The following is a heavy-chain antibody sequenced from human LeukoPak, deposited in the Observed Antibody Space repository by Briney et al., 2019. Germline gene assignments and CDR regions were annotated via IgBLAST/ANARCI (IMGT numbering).Heavy chain of an antibody. CDR2: RWYDGSNK. CDR1: GFTFSSYG. V-gene: IGHV3-33*01. Sequence: GGSLRLSCAASGFTFSSYGMHWVRQAPGKGLEWVAVRWYDGSNKYYADSVKGRFTISRDNSKNTLYLQMNSLRAEDTAVYYCTRDWRNLGYDYWGQGTLVTVSS. J-gene: IGHJ4*02. CDR3: TRDWRNLGYDY. D-gene: IGHD5-12*01.